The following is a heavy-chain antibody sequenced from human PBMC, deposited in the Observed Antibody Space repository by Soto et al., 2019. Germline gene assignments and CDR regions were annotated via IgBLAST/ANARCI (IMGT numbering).Heavy chain of an antibody. CDR2: IVSILGLA. CDR3: VSQAAYDAPVDF. D-gene: IGHD5-12*01. Sequence: QVHLVQAGPEVKKPGSSVKVSCKASGDAIVKYTFTWVRQAPGQGLEWMGRIVSILGLATYAQNFQGRVAIPADKSTHTVYVELSGLTSEDSAVYFCVSQAAYDAPVDFWGQGTLVTVS. V-gene: IGHV1-69*02. J-gene: IGHJ4*02. CDR1: GDAIVKYT.